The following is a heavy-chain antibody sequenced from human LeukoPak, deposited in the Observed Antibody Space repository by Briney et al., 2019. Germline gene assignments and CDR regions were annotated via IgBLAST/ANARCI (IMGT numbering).Heavy chain of an antibody. CDR2: ISGSGGST. V-gene: IGHV3-23*01. Sequence: GGSLRLSCAASGFTFSSYAMSWIRQAPGKGLEWVSAISGSGGSTYYADSVKGRFTVSRDNSKNTLYLQMNSLRAEDTAMYYCARSGGTVTTELPFDYWGQGTLVTVSS. J-gene: IGHJ4*02. CDR1: GFTFSSYA. D-gene: IGHD4-17*01. CDR3: ARSGGTVTTELPFDY.